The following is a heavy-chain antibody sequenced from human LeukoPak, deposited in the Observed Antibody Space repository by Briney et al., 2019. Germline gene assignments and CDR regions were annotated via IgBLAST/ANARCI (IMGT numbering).Heavy chain of an antibody. CDR3: ARDRNEVAPDAFDI. V-gene: IGHV3-7*01. CDR1: GFTFSSYW. Sequence: GGSLRLSCAASGFTFSSYWMSWVRQAPGKGLEWVANIKQDGSEKYYVDSVKGRFTISRDNAKNSLYLQMNSLRAEDTAVYYCARDRNEVAPDAFDIWGQGTMVTVSS. CDR2: IKQDGSEK. D-gene: IGHD1-1*01. J-gene: IGHJ3*02.